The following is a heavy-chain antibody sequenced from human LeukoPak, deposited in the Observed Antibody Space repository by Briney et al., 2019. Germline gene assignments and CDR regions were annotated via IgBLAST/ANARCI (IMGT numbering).Heavy chain of an antibody. CDR2: IKEDGSQK. CDR3: ARESRRITMVRGLDMDV. CDR1: GFTFSSYW. Sequence: PGGSLRLSCAASGFTFSSYWMHWVRRAPGKGLEWVANIKEDGSQKYFVDSMKGRFTISRDNAKNSLYLQMNSLRAEDTAVYYCARESRRITMVRGLDMDVGGKGTTVTVSS. D-gene: IGHD3-10*01. V-gene: IGHV3-7*03. J-gene: IGHJ6*04.